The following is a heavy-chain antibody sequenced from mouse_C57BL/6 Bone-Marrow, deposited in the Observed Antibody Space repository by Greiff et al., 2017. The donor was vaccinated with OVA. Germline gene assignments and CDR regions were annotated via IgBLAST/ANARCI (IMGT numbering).Heavy chain of an antibody. CDR2: IDPEDGDT. J-gene: IGHJ4*01. V-gene: IGHV14-1*01. CDR3: TIVYYGNYEGYAMDY. Sequence: EVPLQQSGAELVRPGASVKLSCTASGFNIKDYYMHWVKQRPEQGLEWIGRIDPEDGDTEYAPKFQGKATMPADTSSNTAYMQLSSLTSEDTAVYYCTIVYYGNYEGYAMDYWGQGTSVTVSS. CDR1: GFNIKDYY. D-gene: IGHD2-1*01.